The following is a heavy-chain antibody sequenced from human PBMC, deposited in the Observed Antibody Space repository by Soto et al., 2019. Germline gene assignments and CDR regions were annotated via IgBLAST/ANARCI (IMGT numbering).Heavy chain of an antibody. D-gene: IGHD6-13*01. CDR2: INHSGST. J-gene: IGHJ6*02. V-gene: IGHV4-34*01. CDR3: AAPGQQQLVSNYYYGMDV. Sequence: PSETLSLTCAVYGGSFSGYYWSWIRQPPGKGLEWIGEINHSGSTNYNPSLKSRVTISVDTSKNQFSLKLSSVTAADTAVYYCAAPGQQQLVSNYYYGMDVWGQGTTVTVSS. CDR1: GGSFSGYY.